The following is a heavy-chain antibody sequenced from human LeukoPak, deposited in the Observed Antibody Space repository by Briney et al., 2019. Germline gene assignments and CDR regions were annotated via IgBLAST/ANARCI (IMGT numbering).Heavy chain of an antibody. Sequence: GASVKVSCKASGYTFTSYGISWVRQAPGQGLEWMGWISAYNGNTNYAQKLQGRVTMTTDTSTSTAYMELRSLRSDDTAVYYCARERMLYYYYGMDVWGQGTTVTVSS. D-gene: IGHD2-8*01. V-gene: IGHV1-18*01. CDR2: ISAYNGNT. CDR1: GYTFTSYG. J-gene: IGHJ6*02. CDR3: ARERMLYYYYGMDV.